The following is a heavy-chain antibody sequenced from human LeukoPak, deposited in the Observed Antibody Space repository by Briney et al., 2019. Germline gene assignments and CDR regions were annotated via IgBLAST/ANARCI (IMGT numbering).Heavy chain of an antibody. V-gene: IGHV3-66*01. CDR1: GFTVSSNY. Sequence: PGGSLRLSCAASGFTVSSNYMSWVRQAPGKGLEWVSVIYSGGSTYYADSVKGRFSISRDNSKNTLYLQMNSLRAEDTAVYYCARVPYGDYYFDYWGQGTLVTVPS. CDR2: IYSGGST. CDR3: ARVPYGDYYFDY. D-gene: IGHD4-17*01. J-gene: IGHJ4*02.